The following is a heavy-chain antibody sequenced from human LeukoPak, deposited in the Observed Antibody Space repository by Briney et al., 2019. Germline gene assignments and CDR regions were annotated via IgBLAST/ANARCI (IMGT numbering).Heavy chain of an antibody. D-gene: IGHD6-19*01. CDR1: GGSISSYY. J-gene: IGHJ6*03. CDR3: ARDKRVAVAGTYIYYYYMDV. V-gene: IGHV4-4*07. Sequence: SETLSLTCTVSGGSISSYYWRWIRQPAGQGLAGIGRIYISGSGSTNYNPSLKSRVTMSVDTSKNQFSLKLSSVTAADTAVYYCARDKRVAVAGTYIYYYYMDVWGNGTTVTISS. CDR2: IYISGSGST.